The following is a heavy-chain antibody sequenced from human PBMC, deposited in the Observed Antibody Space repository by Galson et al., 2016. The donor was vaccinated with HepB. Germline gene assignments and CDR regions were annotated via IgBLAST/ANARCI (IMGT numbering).Heavy chain of an antibody. CDR2: IWYDGSNK. Sequence: SLRLSCAASGFTFSDFGMHWVRQAPGKGLEWVALIWYDGSNKHYADSVKGRFTISRDDAKNTLYLQMNTLRVEDTAVYYCTRETRWYFDLWGRGTLLTVSS. CDR3: TRETRWYFDL. J-gene: IGHJ2*01. CDR1: GFTFSDFG. V-gene: IGHV3-33*01.